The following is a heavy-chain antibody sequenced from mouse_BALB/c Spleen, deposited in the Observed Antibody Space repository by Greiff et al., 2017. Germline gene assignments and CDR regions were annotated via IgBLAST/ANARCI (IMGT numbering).Heavy chain of an antibody. Sequence: EVKVEESGGGLVQPGGSMKLSCVASGFTFSNYWMNWVRQSPEKGLEWVAEIRLKSNNYATHYAESVKGRFTISRDDSKSSVYLQMNNLRAEDTGIYYCTRNYGSSYGYFDVWGAGTTVTVSS. J-gene: IGHJ1*01. D-gene: IGHD1-1*01. CDR1: GFTFSNYW. CDR2: IRLKSNNYAT. V-gene: IGHV6-6*02. CDR3: TRNYGSSYGYFDV.